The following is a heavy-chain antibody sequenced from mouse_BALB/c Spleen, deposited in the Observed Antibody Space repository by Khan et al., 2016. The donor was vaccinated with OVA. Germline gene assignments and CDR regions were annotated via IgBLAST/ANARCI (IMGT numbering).Heavy chain of an antibody. V-gene: IGHV3-2*02. CDR3: ARIYGGDFDY. Sequence: VQLKESGPGLVKPSQSLSLTCTVTGYSITSDYAWNWIRQFPGNKLECMGHISYSGNTKYNPSLKSRISITRDTSKNQFFLQLNSVTTEDTATYYCARIYGGDFDYWGQGTTLTVSS. J-gene: IGHJ2*01. CDR1: GYSITSDYA. CDR2: ISYSGNT. D-gene: IGHD1-1*01.